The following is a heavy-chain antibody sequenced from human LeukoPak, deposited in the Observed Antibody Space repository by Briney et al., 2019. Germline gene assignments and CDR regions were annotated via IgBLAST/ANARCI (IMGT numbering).Heavy chain of an antibody. J-gene: IGHJ3*02. CDR3: ARMAWEYYYDSSGYRGAFDI. CDR1: GYTFTSYY. D-gene: IGHD3-22*01. V-gene: IGHV1-46*01. Sequence: ASVKVSCKAFGYTFTSYYMHWVRQAPGQGLEWMGIINPSGGSTSYAQKFQGRVTMTRDMSTSTVYMELSSLRSEDTAVYYCARMAWEYYYDSSGYRGAFDIWGQGTMVTVSS. CDR2: INPSGGST.